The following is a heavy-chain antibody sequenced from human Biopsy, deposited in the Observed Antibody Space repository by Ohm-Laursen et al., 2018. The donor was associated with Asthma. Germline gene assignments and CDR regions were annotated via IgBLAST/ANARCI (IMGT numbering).Heavy chain of an antibody. D-gene: IGHD3-10*01. CDR2: ISVYNGNT. V-gene: IGHV1-18*01. CDR3: ARAVDYSHYYGIDV. J-gene: IGHJ6*02. Sequence: ASVKVSCKTFGYTFNSAGITWVRQAPGQGLERMGWISVYNGNTKVAQKLQDRVTMITDTSTSTAYMELRSLRSDDTAVYFCARAVDYSHYYGIDVWGQGTTVTVS. CDR1: GYTFNSAG.